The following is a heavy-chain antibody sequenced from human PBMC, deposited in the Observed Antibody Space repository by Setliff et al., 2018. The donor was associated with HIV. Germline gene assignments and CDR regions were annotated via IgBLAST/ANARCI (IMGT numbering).Heavy chain of an antibody. CDR1: GFTLTDYP. J-gene: IGHJ4*02. D-gene: IGHD6-19*01. V-gene: IGHV3-30*04. CDR2: IASHGSIE. CDR3: ARDSEPGTRVAGTTGLDY. Sequence: GGSLRLSCAASGFTLTDYPMHWVRQAPGNGLEWVAVIASHGSIEDYADSVRGRFTISRDNSKSAVYLQMNSLRPEDTALYYCARDSEPGTRVAGTTGLDYWGQGSLVTVSS.